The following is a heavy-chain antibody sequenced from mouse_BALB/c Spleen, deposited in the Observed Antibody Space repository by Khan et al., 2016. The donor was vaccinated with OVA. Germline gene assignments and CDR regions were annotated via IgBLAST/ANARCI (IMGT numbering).Heavy chain of an antibody. CDR3: TRSGYGSFAF. CDR2: INPNNGGS. Sequence: QIQLVQSGAELVKTGASVKLSCKASGYTFSSYYLYWVKQRPGQGLEWIGEINPNNGGSNFNEKFKNRATLTVDKSSYTAYMQLSSPTSEDSAVYYCTRSGYGSFAFWGQGTLVTVSA. D-gene: IGHD2-2*01. V-gene: IGHV1S81*02. CDR1: GYTFSSYY. J-gene: IGHJ3*01.